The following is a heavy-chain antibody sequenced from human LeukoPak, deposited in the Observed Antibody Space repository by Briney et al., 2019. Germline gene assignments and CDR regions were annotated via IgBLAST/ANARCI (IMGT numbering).Heavy chain of an antibody. V-gene: IGHV4-39*01. CDR2: IYYSGST. CDR1: GGSISSSSYY. J-gene: IGHJ6*03. D-gene: IGHD3-22*01. Sequence: ASETLSLTCTVSGGSISSSSYYWGWIRQPPGKGLEWIGSIYYSGSTYYNPSLKSRVTISVDTSKNQFSLKLSSVTAADTAVYYCAGPLTYYYDSSGYYYGYYYYYMVVWGKGTTVAISS. CDR3: AGPLTYYYDSSGYYYGYYYYYMVV.